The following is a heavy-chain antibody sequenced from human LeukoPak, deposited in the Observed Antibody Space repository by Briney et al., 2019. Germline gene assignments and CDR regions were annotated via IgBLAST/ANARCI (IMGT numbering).Heavy chain of an antibody. CDR2: IYSGGST. D-gene: IGHD3-3*01. CDR3: ARGRRDDFWSGYYTGYFDY. CDR1: GFTFSSNY. J-gene: IGHJ4*02. V-gene: IGHV3-53*01. Sequence: GGSLRLSCAASGFTFSSNYMSWVRQAPGKGLEWVSVIYSGGSTYYADSVKGRFTISRDNSKNTLYLQMNSLRAEDTAVYYCARGRRDDFWSGYYTGYFDYWGQGTLVTVSS.